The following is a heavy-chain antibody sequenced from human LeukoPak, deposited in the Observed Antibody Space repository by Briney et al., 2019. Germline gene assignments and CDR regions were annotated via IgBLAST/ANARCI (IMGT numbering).Heavy chain of an antibody. CDR3: ARDAGRDAFDI. CDR2: IYYSGST. CDR1: GGSISSYY. J-gene: IGHJ3*02. V-gene: IGHV4-59*01. Sequence: KPSETLSLTCTVSGGSISSYYWSWIRQPPGKGLEWIGYIYYSGSTNYNPSLKSRVTISVDTSNNQFSLRLSSVAAADTAVYFCARDAGRDAFDIWGQGTLVIVSS. D-gene: IGHD6-13*01.